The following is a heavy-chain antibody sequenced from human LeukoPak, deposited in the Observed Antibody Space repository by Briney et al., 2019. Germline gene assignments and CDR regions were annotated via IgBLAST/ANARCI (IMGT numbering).Heavy chain of an antibody. D-gene: IGHD6-13*01. Sequence: GASVKVSCKASGYTFTSYYMHWVRQAPGQGLEWMGGIIPILGTANYAQKFQGRVTMTRDMSTSTVYMELSSLRSEDTAVYYCARDRKVTAAAGEGSDFGYWGQGTLVTVSS. V-gene: IGHV1-46*01. CDR1: GYTFTSYY. CDR2: IIPILGTA. CDR3: ARDRKVTAAAGEGSDFGY. J-gene: IGHJ4*02.